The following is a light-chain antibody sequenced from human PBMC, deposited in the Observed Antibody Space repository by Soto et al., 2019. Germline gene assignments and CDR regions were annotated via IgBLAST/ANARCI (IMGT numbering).Light chain of an antibody. CDR3: QQYNSYLYS. CDR1: QSISSW. J-gene: IGKJ2*01. Sequence: DIQMTQSPSTLSASVGDRVTITCRASQSISSWFAWYQQKPGTAPKLLIYDASSLESGVPSRFSGSGSGTEFTLTISSLQPDDFATYYCQQYNSYLYSFGQETKLEIK. V-gene: IGKV1-5*01. CDR2: DAS.